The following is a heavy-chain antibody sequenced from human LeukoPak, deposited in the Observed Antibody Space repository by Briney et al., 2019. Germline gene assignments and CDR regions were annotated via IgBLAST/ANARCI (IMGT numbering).Heavy chain of an antibody. D-gene: IGHD6-13*01. J-gene: IGHJ3*02. CDR3: ARRGIAAAGTVAFDI. CDR2: IYYSGST. Sequence: SETLSLTCTVSGGSVSSSYYYWGWIRQPPGKGLEWIGSIYYSGSTYYNPSLKSRVTISVDTSKNQFSLKLSSVTAADTAVYYCARRGIAAAGTVAFDIWGQGTMVTVSS. V-gene: IGHV4-39*01. CDR1: GGSVSSSYYY.